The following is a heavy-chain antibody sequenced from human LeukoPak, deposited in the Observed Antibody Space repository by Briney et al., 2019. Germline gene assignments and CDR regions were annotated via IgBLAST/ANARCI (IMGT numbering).Heavy chain of an antibody. CDR3: AKRNYGSGSSGAFDI. J-gene: IGHJ3*02. D-gene: IGHD3-10*01. V-gene: IGHV3-23*01. CDR2: ISGSGGST. CDR1: GFSFSSYA. Sequence: GGSLRLSCAAAGFSFSSYAMSWVRQAPGKGLGWVSAISGSGGSTYYAASVKGRLTISRDNSKNTLYLQMNSLRAEDTAVYYCAKRNYGSGSSGAFDIWGQGTMVTVSS.